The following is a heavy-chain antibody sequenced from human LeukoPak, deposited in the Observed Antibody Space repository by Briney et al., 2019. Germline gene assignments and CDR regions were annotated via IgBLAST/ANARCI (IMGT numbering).Heavy chain of an antibody. CDR2: TYYRSKWYN. Sequence: SQTLSLTCAISGDSVSSNSAAWSWIRLSPSRGLEWLGRTYYRSKWYNDYAVSVRSRITINPDTSKNLFALQLNSVTPEDTAEYYCATTVETGDAFDIWGPGTRVTVSS. V-gene: IGHV6-1*01. D-gene: IGHD1-1*01. CDR1: GDSVSSNSAA. CDR3: ATTVETGDAFDI. J-gene: IGHJ3*02.